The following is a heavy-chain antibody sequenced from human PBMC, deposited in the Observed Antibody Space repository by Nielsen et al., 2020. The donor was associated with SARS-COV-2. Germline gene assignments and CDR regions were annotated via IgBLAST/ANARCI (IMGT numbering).Heavy chain of an antibody. Sequence: SETLSLTCTVSGGSISPYFWSWVRQPPGKGLEWIGYIYYSGSTNYNPSLKSRVTISVDTSKNQFSLKLSSVTAADTAVYYCARESGKGGTNEWGQGTLVTVSS. V-gene: IGHV4-59*01. CDR2: IYYSGST. D-gene: IGHD1/OR15-1a*01. CDR3: ARESGKGGTNE. J-gene: IGHJ4*02. CDR1: GGSISPYF.